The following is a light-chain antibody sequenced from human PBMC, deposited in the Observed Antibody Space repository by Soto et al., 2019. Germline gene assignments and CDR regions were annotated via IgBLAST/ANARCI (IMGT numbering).Light chain of an antibody. V-gene: IGLV3-21*02. J-gene: IGLJ1*01. CDR2: DDS. CDR1: NVGSKS. CDR3: RVWDTSSDQGV. Sequence: SYELTQPPSVSVAPGQTATVTCGGNNVGSKSVHWYQQKPGQAPVLVVYDDSDRPSGIPERFSGSNSGNTATLTISRVEAGDEADYYCRVWDTSSDQGVFGTGTKVTVL.